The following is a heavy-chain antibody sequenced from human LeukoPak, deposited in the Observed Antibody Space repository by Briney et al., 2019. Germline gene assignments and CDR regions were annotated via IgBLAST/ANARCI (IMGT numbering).Heavy chain of an antibody. CDR1: GGSISSSSYY. CDR3: AREQAAAGPNDAFDI. V-gene: IGHV4-39*02. CDR2: IYYSGST. Sequence: SETLSLTRTVSGGSISSSSYYWGWIRQPPGKGLEWIGSIYYSGSTYYNPSLKSRVTISVDTSKNQFSLKLSSVTAADTAVYYCAREQAAAGPNDAFDIWGQGTMVTVSS. J-gene: IGHJ3*02. D-gene: IGHD6-13*01.